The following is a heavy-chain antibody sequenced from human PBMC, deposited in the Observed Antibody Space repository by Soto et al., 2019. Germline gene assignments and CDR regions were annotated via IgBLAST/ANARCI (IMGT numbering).Heavy chain of an antibody. D-gene: IGHD2-15*01. CDR3: ASRGGRYCSGGSCHGYYYYYYGMDV. J-gene: IGHJ6*02. V-gene: IGHV1-69*01. CDR2: IIPIFGTA. CDR1: GGTFSSDA. Sequence: SVNGSCKAAGGTFSSDAISWVRQAPGQGLEWMGGIIPIFGTANYAQKFQGRVTITADESTSTAYMELSSLRSEDTAVYYCASRGGRYCSGGSCHGYYYYYYGMDVWGQGTTVTVPS.